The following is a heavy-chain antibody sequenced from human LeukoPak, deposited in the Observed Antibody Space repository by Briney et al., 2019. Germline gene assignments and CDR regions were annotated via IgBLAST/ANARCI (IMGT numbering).Heavy chain of an antibody. D-gene: IGHD3-9*01. J-gene: IGHJ3*02. CDR2: MNPNSGNT. CDR1: GHTFTSYD. Sequence: ASVKVSCKASGHTFTSYDINWVRQATGQGLEWMGWMNPNSGNTGYAQKFQGRVTMTRNTSISTAYMELSSLRSEDTAVYYCARGGRYFDWLSLWGDAFDIWGQGTMVTVSS. CDR3: ARGGRYFDWLSLWGDAFDI. V-gene: IGHV1-8*01.